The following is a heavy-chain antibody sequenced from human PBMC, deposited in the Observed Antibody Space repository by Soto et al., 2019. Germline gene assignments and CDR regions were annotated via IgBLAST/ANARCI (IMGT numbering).Heavy chain of an antibody. CDR3: ARAFVGYCSGGSCYTSGWFDP. V-gene: IGHV1-18*01. CDR2: ISAYNGNT. CDR1: GYTFTSYG. D-gene: IGHD2-15*01. Sequence: ASVKVSCKASGYTFTSYGISWVRQAPGQGLEWMGWISAYNGNTNYAQKLQGRVTMTTDTSTSTAYMELRSLRSDDTAVYYCARAFVGYCSGGSCYTSGWFDPWGQGTLVTVSS. J-gene: IGHJ5*02.